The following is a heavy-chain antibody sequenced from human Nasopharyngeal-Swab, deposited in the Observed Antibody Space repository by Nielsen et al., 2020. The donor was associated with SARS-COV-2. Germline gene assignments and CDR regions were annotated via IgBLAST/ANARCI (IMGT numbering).Heavy chain of an antibody. V-gene: IGHV1-18*01. CDR2: ISGYNGNT. J-gene: IGHJ4*02. Sequence: ASVKVSCKASGGTFSSCAISWVRQAPGQGLEWMGRISGYNGNTYYAQEFQGRLTMTTDTSTSTAYMELRTLRSDDTAVYYCARTEAYDNYEDYWGQGTLVTVSS. CDR1: GGTFSSCA. CDR3: ARTEAYDNYEDY. D-gene: IGHD3-9*01.